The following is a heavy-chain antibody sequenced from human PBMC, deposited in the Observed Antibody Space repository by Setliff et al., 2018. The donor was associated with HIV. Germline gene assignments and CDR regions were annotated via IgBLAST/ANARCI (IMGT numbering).Heavy chain of an antibody. D-gene: IGHD2-21*02. V-gene: IGHV4-59*11. J-gene: IGHJ5*02. CDR2: IYYSGST. CDR1: GGSISSHY. CDR3: ASAGPYCGDDCPYNWLTP. Sequence: SETLSLTCTVSGGSISSHYWSWIRQPPGKGLEWIGSIYYSGSTNYNPSLKSRVAISVDTSKNLFSLTLRSVTAADTAVYYCASAGPYCGDDCPYNWLTPWGQGTLVTVSS.